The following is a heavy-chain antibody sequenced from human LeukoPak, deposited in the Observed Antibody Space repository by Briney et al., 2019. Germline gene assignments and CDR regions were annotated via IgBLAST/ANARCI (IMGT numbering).Heavy chain of an antibody. J-gene: IGHJ4*02. CDR2: IYYSGRT. CDR3: ARGGDDYVWGSYRPYLLFDY. V-gene: IGHV4-59*01. Sequence: ASETLSLTCTVSGGSISSYYWSWLRQPPGKGREWFGYIYYSGRTNYNPALKSRVTRSVDASKNQFSLKLSSVTAADTAVYYWARGGDDYVWGSYRPYLLFDYWGQGTLVTVSS. D-gene: IGHD3-16*02. CDR1: GGSISSYY.